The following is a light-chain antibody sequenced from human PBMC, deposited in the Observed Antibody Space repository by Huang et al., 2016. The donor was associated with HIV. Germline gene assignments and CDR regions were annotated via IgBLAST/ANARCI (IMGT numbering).Light chain of an antibody. CDR3: QQYGSRYT. J-gene: IGKJ2*01. CDR1: QSVSSSY. V-gene: IGKV3-20*01. Sequence: EIVLTQSPGTLSLSPGERATFSCRASQSVSSSYLAWYQQKPGQAPRLLIYGASSRATGIPDRFSGSGSGTDFTLTISRLEPEDFAVYYCQQYGSRYTFGQGTKLEIK. CDR2: GAS.